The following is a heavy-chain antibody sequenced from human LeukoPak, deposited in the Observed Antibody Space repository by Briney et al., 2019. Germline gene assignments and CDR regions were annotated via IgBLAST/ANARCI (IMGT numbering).Heavy chain of an antibody. V-gene: IGHV3-53*04. Sequence: GGSLRLSCAASGFTVSSNYMSWVRQAPGEGLEWVSVIYSGGSTYYADSVKGRFTISRHNSKNTLYLQMNSLRAEDTAVYYCARDAAAGSYDYWGQGTLVTVSS. J-gene: IGHJ4*02. CDR1: GFTVSSNY. D-gene: IGHD6-13*01. CDR2: IYSGGST. CDR3: ARDAAAGSYDY.